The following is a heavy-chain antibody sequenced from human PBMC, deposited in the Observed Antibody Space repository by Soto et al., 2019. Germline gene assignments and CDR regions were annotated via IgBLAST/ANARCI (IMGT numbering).Heavy chain of an antibody. CDR1: GFTFSSYE. Sequence: PGGSLRLSXAASGFTFSSYEMNWVCQAPGKGLEWVSYISSSGSTIYYADSVKGRFTISRDNAKNSLYLQMNSLRAEDTAVYYCAREPNDSSIDYWGQGTLVTVSS. CDR3: AREPNDSSIDY. V-gene: IGHV3-48*03. CDR2: ISSSGSTI. J-gene: IGHJ4*02. D-gene: IGHD3-22*01.